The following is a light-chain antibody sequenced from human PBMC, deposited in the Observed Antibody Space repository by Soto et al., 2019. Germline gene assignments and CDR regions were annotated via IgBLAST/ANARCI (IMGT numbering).Light chain of an antibody. Sequence: QSVLTQPAAVSWSPGQSITVACTGTSSDLAIYNYVSWYQQQPGKAPKLMIYQVTNRPSGVSNRFSGSRSGNTASLTISGLQAEGEADYYCSSYTDSSNYVFGTGTKVTVL. V-gene: IGLV2-14*01. J-gene: IGLJ1*01. CDR3: SSYTDSSNYV. CDR2: QVT. CDR1: SSDLAIYNY.